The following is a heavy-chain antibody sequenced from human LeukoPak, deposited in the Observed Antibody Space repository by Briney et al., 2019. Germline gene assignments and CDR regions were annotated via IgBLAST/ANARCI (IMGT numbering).Heavy chain of an antibody. V-gene: IGHV3-23*01. CDR1: GFTFSGYA. CDR3: AKGDFWSGYNY. D-gene: IGHD3-3*01. J-gene: IGHJ4*02. Sequence: GGSLRLSCAASGFTFSGYAMSWVRQAPGKGLEWVSAISGSGGSTYYADSVKGRFTISRDNSKNTLYLQMNSLRAEDTAVYYCAKGDFWSGYNYWGQGTLVTVSS. CDR2: ISGSGGST.